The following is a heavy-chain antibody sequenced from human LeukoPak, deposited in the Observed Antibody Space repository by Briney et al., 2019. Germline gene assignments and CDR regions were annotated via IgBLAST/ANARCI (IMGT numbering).Heavy chain of an antibody. CDR1: GITFSTYG. Sequence: GGSLRLSCAASGITFSTYGMYWVRQAPGKGLEWVAVISHDGSNKYYADSVKGRFTISRDNSKNTLYLQMNSLRADDTAVYYCAKGSGYSSGWSQINLDYWGQGTLVTVSS. CDR3: AKGSGYSSGWSQINLDY. J-gene: IGHJ4*02. CDR2: ISHDGSNK. V-gene: IGHV3-30*18. D-gene: IGHD6-19*01.